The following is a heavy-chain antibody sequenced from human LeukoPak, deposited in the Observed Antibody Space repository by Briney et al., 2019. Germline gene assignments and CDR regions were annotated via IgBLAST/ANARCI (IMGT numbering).Heavy chain of an antibody. D-gene: IGHD6-19*01. CDR1: GFTFSSYS. J-gene: IGHJ3*02. CDR2: ISSSSSTI. Sequence: GGSLRLSCEASGFTFSSYSMNWVRQAPGKGLEWVSYISSSSSTIYYADSVKGRFTISRDNAKNSLYLQMNSLRAEDTAVYYCARPYSSGWFGLSDAFDIWGQGTMVTVSS. CDR3: ARPYSSGWFGLSDAFDI. V-gene: IGHV3-48*01.